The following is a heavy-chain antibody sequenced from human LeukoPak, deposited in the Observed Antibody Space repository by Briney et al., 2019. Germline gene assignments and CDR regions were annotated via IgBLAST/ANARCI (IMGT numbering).Heavy chain of an antibody. CDR3: ARDLSGSYSPDY. V-gene: IGHV3-30*03. CDR2: ISYDGRKK. D-gene: IGHD1-26*01. J-gene: IGHJ4*02. Sequence: GGSLRLSCEASGFTFNNYWMSWVRQAPGKGLDWVATISYDGRKKDYADSVKGRFTISRDSSKSTLFLQMDSLRPEDTAIYYCARDLSGSYSPDYWGQGTLVTVSS. CDR1: GFTFNNYW.